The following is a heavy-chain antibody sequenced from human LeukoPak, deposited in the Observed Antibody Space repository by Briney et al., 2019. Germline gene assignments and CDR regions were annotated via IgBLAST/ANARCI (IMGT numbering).Heavy chain of an antibody. Sequence: ETLSLTCAVYGGSFSGYYWSWIRQPPGKGLEWVSVIYSGGSTYYADSVKGRFTISRDKNTLYLQMNSLRADDTAVYYCARDEPSPDSTDLDYWGQGTLVTVSS. CDR1: GGSFSGYY. D-gene: IGHD2/OR15-2a*01. J-gene: IGHJ4*02. CDR3: ARDEPSPDSTDLDY. V-gene: IGHV3-66*01. CDR2: IYSGGST.